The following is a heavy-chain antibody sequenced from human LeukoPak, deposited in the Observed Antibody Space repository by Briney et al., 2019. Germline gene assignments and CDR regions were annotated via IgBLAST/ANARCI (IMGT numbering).Heavy chain of an antibody. Sequence: ASVKVSCKVSGYTLTELSMHWVRQAPGKGLEWMGGFDPEDGEAIYAQKFQGRVTMTEDTSTDTAYMELSSLRSEDAAVYYCARGKGRGTLPAAMFPFDYWGQGTLVTVSS. CDR1: GYTLTELS. CDR2: FDPEDGEA. CDR3: ARGKGRGTLPAAMFPFDY. J-gene: IGHJ4*02. V-gene: IGHV1-24*01. D-gene: IGHD2-2*01.